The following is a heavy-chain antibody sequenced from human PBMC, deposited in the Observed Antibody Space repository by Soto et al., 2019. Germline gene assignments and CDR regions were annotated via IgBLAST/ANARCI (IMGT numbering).Heavy chain of an antibody. D-gene: IGHD6-13*01. V-gene: IGHV3-21*01. J-gene: IGHJ5*02. CDR2: ISSSSSYI. Sequence: GGSLRLSCAASGFTFSSYSMNWVRQAPGKGLEWVSSISSSSSYIYYADSVKGRFTISRDNAKNSLYLQMNSLRAEDTAVYYCARETYSSSWFNWFDPWGQGTLVTVSS. CDR3: ARETYSSSWFNWFDP. CDR1: GFTFSSYS.